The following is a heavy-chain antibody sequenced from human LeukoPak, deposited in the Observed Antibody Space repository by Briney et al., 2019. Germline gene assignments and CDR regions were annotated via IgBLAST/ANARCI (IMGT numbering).Heavy chain of an antibody. D-gene: IGHD6-13*01. CDR2: INHSGST. V-gene: IGHV4-34*01. Sequence: PSETLSLTCAVYGGSFSGYYWSWIRQPPGKGLEGIGEINHSGSTNYNPSLKSRVTISVDTSKNQFSLKLSSVTAADTAVYYCARGHLAGIAAAGSYYFDYWGQGTLVTVSS. CDR1: GGSFSGYY. CDR3: ARGHLAGIAAAGSYYFDY. J-gene: IGHJ4*02.